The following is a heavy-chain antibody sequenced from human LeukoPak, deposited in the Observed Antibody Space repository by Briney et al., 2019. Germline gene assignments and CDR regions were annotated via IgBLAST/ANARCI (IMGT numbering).Heavy chain of an antibody. J-gene: IGHJ6*03. CDR2: IDWDDDK. V-gene: IGHV2-70*11. D-gene: IGHD3-10*01. CDR3: ARSPCGTMVRGVIHYRYYMDV. CDR1: GFSLSTSGMC. Sequence: SGPTLVKPTQTLTLTCTFSGFSLSTSGMCVNWIRQPPGKALEWLARIDWDDDKYYNISLQTRLTISKDTSKNQVVLTMTNMDPMDTATYYCARSPCGTMVRGVIHYRYYMDVWGQGTTVTISS.